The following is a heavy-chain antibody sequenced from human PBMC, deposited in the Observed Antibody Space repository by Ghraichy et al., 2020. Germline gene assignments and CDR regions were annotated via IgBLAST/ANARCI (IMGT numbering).Heavy chain of an antibody. V-gene: IGHV3-30*18. J-gene: IGHJ4*02. CDR2: ISYDGSNK. Sequence: GGSLRLSCAASGFTFSSYGMHWVRQAPGKGLEWVAVISYDGSNKYYADSVKGRFTISRDNSKNTLYLQMNSLRAEDTAVYYCAKLSPNYYDSSGYYPIPFDYWGQGTLVTVSS. D-gene: IGHD3-22*01. CDR1: GFTFSSYG. CDR3: AKLSPNYYDSSGYYPIPFDY.